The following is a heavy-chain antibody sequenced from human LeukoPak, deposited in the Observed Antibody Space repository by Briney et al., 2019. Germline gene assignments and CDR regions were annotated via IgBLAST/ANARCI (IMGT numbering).Heavy chain of an antibody. D-gene: IGHD3-22*01. CDR2: IYYSGST. Sequence: SETLSLTCTVSGGSISSSSYYWGWIRQPPGKGLEWIGNIYYSGSTYYNPSLKSRVTISVDTSKNQFSLKLSSVTAADTTVYYCARGYDSGGYPLDYWGQGTLVTVSS. V-gene: IGHV4-39*01. CDR1: GGSISSSSYY. J-gene: IGHJ4*02. CDR3: ARGYDSGGYPLDY.